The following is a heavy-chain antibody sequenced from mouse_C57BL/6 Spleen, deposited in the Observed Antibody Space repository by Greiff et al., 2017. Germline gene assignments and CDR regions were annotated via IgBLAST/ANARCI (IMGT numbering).Heavy chain of an antibody. Sequence: QVQLQQPGAELVRPGSSVKLSCKASGYTFTSYWMHWVKQRPIQGLEWIGNIDPSDSETHYNQKFKDKATLTVDKSSSTAYMQLSSLTSEDSAVYYCARAYGYYWYFDVWGTGTTVTVSS. V-gene: IGHV1-52*01. D-gene: IGHD2-2*01. CDR2: IDPSDSET. CDR1: GYTFTSYW. J-gene: IGHJ1*03. CDR3: ARAYGYYWYFDV.